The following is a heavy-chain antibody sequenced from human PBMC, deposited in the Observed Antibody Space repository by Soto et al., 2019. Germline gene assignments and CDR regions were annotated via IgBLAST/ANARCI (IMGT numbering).Heavy chain of an antibody. CDR2: VSHDGGRT. J-gene: IGHJ6*02. V-gene: IGHV3-64D*06. Sequence: GGSLRLSCSASGFVFYAYAMHWVRQAPGKGLEYVSGVSHDGGRTYYADSVKGRFTISRDNSKNTLYLQLNSLRPEETAVNYCVKDRGTVAGRKHYGMDVWGQGTSVTVSS. D-gene: IGHD6-6*01. CDR3: VKDRGTVAGRKHYGMDV. CDR1: GFVFYAYA.